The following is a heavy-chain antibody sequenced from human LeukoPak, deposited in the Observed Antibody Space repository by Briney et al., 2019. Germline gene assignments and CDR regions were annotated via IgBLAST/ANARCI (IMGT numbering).Heavy chain of an antibody. J-gene: IGHJ6*02. V-gene: IGHV3-21*04. Sequence: GGSLRLSCAASGFTFSSYSMNWVRQAPGKGLEWVSSISSSSSYINYADSVKGRFTISRDNAKNSLYLQMNSLRAEDTAVYYCARARIGCPTSYGMDVWGQGTTVTVSS. CDR1: GFTFSSYS. CDR3: ARARIGCPTSYGMDV. CDR2: ISSSSSYI. D-gene: IGHD6-19*01.